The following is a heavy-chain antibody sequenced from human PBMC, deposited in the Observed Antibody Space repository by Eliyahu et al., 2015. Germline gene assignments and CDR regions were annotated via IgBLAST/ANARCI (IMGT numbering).Heavy chain of an antibody. J-gene: IGHJ5*02. CDR2: IYYSGST. D-gene: IGHD3-3*01. Sequence: QLQLQESGPGLVKPSETLSLTCTVSGXXIXSSSXYWGWXRQPPGKGLEWIGSIYYSGSTYYNPSLKSRVTISVDTSKNQFSLKLSSVTAADTAVYYCARGGSTIFGVVIPINNWFDPWGQGTLVTVSS. CDR3: ARGGSTIFGVVIPINNWFDP. V-gene: IGHV4-39*07. CDR1: GXXIXSSSXY.